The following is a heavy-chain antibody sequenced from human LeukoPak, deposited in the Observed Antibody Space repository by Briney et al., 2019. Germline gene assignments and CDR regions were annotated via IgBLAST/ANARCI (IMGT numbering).Heavy chain of an antibody. Sequence: GESLKISCKGSGYSFTSYWIGWVRQMPGKGLEWMGIIYPGDSDTRYSPSFQGQVTISADKSISTAYPQWSSLKASDTAMYYCARTWGIVGATGPYYYYMDVRGKGTTVTVSS. D-gene: IGHD1-26*01. CDR3: ARTWGIVGATGPYYYYMDV. V-gene: IGHV5-51*01. CDR1: GYSFTSYW. CDR2: IYPGDSDT. J-gene: IGHJ6*03.